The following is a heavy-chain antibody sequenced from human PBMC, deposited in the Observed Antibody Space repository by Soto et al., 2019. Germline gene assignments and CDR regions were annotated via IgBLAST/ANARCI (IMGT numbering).Heavy chain of an antibody. CDR2: IIPIFGTA. J-gene: IGHJ4*02. CDR3: ARRGQWLVVFDY. V-gene: IGHV1-69*13. Sequence: SVKVSCKASGGTFSSYAISWVRQAPGQGLEWMGGIIPIFGTANYAQKFQGRVTITADESTSTAYMELSSLRSEDTAVYYCARRGQWLVVFDYWGQGTLVTVSS. D-gene: IGHD6-19*01. CDR1: GGTFSSYA.